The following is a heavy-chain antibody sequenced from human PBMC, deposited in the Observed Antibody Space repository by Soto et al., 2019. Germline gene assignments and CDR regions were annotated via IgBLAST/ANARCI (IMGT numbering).Heavy chain of an antibody. V-gene: IGHV3-30-3*01. J-gene: IGHJ6*02. Sequence: PGGSLRLSCAASGFTFSSYAMHWVRQAPGKGLEWVAVISYDGSNKYYADSVKGRFTISRDNSKNTLYLQMNSLRAEDTAVYYCARTYYDILTGYPKDYYYYGMDVWGQGTTVTVSS. CDR1: GFTFSSYA. CDR3: ARTYYDILTGYPKDYYYYGMDV. CDR2: ISYDGSNK. D-gene: IGHD3-9*01.